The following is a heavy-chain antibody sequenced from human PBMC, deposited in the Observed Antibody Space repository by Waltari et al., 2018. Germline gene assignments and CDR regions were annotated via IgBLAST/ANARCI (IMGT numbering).Heavy chain of an antibody. CDR1: GLTFSNYW. V-gene: IGHV3-7*01. Sequence: VQLVESGGGSVQPGGSLRLSCAASGLTFSNYWMNWVRQVPGKGLEWVANIKQDGSEKNYVDSVEGRFSISRDNAQNSLYLQMNSLRAEDTAIYYCVTGLTTVTAKDYFDHWGQGALVTVS. CDR3: VTGLTTVTAKDYFDH. D-gene: IGHD4-17*01. CDR2: IKQDGSEK. J-gene: IGHJ4*02.